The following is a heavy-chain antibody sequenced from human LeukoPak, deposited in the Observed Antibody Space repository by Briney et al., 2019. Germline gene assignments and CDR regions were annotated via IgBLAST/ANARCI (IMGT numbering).Heavy chain of an antibody. J-gene: IGHJ4*02. Sequence: GRSLRLFCAASGFTFSSYAMHWVRQAAGKGLEWVAVISYDGSNKYYADSVKGRFTISRDNSKNTLYLQMNSLRAEDTAVYYCARDDRYYGSGSYPYFDYWGQGTLVTVSS. D-gene: IGHD3-10*01. CDR2: ISYDGSNK. CDR1: GFTFSSYA. V-gene: IGHV3-30*04. CDR3: ARDDRYYGSGSYPYFDY.